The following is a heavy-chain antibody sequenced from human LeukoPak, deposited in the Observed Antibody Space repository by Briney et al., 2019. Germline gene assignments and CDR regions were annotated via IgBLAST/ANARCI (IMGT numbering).Heavy chain of an antibody. J-gene: IGHJ4*02. CDR1: GYAFTGYY. CDR3: ARDRIQLWLMMVGEYYFDY. V-gene: IGHV1-2*02. Sequence: ASVKVSCKASGYAFTGYYMHWVRQAPGRGLEWMGWINPNSGGTNYAQKFQGRVTMARDTSISTAYMVLSRLRSDDTAVYYCARDRIQLWLMMVGEYYFDYWGQGTLVTVSS. CDR2: INPNSGGT. D-gene: IGHD5-18*01.